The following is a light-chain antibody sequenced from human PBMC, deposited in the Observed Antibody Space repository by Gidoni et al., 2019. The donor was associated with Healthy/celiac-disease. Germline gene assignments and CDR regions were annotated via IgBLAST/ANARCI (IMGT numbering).Light chain of an antibody. V-gene: IGKV1-5*03. J-gene: IGKJ2*01. CDR1: QIISSW. Sequence: DMHMTQSPSTLSASLADRVTITCRATQIISSWLAWYQQKPGKAPKLLIYKASSLESGVPSRFSGSGSGTEFTLTISSLQPDDFATYYCQQYNSYSYTFGQGTKLEIK. CDR2: KAS. CDR3: QQYNSYSYT.